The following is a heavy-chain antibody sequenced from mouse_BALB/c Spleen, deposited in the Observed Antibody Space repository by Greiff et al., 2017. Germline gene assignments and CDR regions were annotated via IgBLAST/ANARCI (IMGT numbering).Heavy chain of an antibody. Sequence: DVMLVESGGGLVKPGGSLKLSCAASGFTFSSYAMSWVRQSPEKRLEWVAEISSGGSYTYYPDTVTGRFTISRDNAKNTLYLEMSSLRSEDTAMYYCARKALLRSSFDYWGQGTTLTVSS. D-gene: IGHD1-1*01. V-gene: IGHV5-9-4*01. CDR2: ISSGGSYT. CDR3: ARKALLRSSFDY. CDR1: GFTFSSYA. J-gene: IGHJ2*01.